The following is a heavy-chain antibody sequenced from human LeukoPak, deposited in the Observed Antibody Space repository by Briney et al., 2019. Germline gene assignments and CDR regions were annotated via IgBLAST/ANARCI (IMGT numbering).Heavy chain of an antibody. CDR1: GFSVKKNF. Sequence: GGSLRLSCAASGFSVKKNFMTWVRQSPGKGLERVSAISGSGGSTYYADSVKGRFTISRDNSKNTLYLQMNSLRAEDTAVYYCAKDLYYDSSGWFDYWGQGTLVTVSS. V-gene: IGHV3-23*01. D-gene: IGHD3-22*01. CDR3: AKDLYYDSSGWFDY. J-gene: IGHJ4*02. CDR2: ISGSGGST.